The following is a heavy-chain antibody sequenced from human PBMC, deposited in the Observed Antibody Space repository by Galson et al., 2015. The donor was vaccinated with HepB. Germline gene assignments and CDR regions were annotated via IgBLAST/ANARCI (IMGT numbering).Heavy chain of an antibody. Sequence: SVKVSCKASGYTFTGYYMHWVRQAPGQGLEWMGWINPNSGGTNYAQKFQGWVTMTRDTSISTAYMELSRLRSDDTAVYYCARAEKWELPLDYWGQGTLVTVSS. CDR1: GYTFTGYY. CDR3: ARAEKWELPLDY. D-gene: IGHD1-26*01. J-gene: IGHJ4*02. V-gene: IGHV1-2*04. CDR2: INPNSGGT.